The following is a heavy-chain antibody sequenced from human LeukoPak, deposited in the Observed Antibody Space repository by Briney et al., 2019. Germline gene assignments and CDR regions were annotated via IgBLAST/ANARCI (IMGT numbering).Heavy chain of an antibody. D-gene: IGHD6-19*01. CDR1: GFTFSDYY. V-gene: IGHV3-11*01. Sequence: GGSLRLPCAASGFTFSDYYMSWIRQAPGKGLEWVSYISSSGSTIYYADSVKGRFTISRDNAKNSLYLQMNSLRAEDTAVYYCARERDLYSSGWYFWGQGTLVTVSS. CDR2: ISSSGSTI. J-gene: IGHJ4*02. CDR3: ARERDLYSSGWYF.